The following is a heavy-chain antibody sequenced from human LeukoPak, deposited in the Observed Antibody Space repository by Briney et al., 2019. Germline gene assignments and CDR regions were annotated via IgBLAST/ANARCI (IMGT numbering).Heavy chain of an antibody. CDR2: IYYSGST. D-gene: IGHD1-26*01. Sequence: SETLSLTCTVSGGSISSHYWSWIRQPPGKGLEWIGYIYYSGSTNYNPSLKSRVTISVDTSKNQFSLKLSSVTAADTAVYYCARVERLRSFDYWGQGTLVTVSS. V-gene: IGHV4-59*11. CDR3: ARVERLRSFDY. J-gene: IGHJ4*02. CDR1: GGSISSHY.